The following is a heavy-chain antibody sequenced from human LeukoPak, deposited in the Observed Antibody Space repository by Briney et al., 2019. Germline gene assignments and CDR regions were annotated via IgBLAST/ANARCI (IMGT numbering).Heavy chain of an antibody. Sequence: GASVKVSCKASGYTFTSYGISWVRQAPGQGLEWMGWISAYNGNTNYAQKLQGRVTMTTDTSTSTAYMELRSLRSDDTAVYYCARVGADYDFWSGCKRAFDIWGQGTMVTVSS. CDR3: ARVGADYDFWSGCKRAFDI. J-gene: IGHJ3*02. CDR2: ISAYNGNT. D-gene: IGHD3-3*01. CDR1: GYTFTSYG. V-gene: IGHV1-18*01.